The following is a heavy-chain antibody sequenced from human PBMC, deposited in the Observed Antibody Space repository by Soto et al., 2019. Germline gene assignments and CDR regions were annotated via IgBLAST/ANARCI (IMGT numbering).Heavy chain of an antibody. Sequence: AASVKVSCKTSGGTFSSYAISWVRQAPGQGLERMGGIVPIVGTTTYAQKFQGRVTITADEATSTAYMQLSRLRSDDTAVYYCVRVVAIPGYPDHWGQGTLVTVSS. CDR1: GGTFSSYA. CDR2: IVPIVGTT. CDR3: VRVVAIPGYPDH. J-gene: IGHJ4*02. V-gene: IGHV1-69*13. D-gene: IGHD5-12*01.